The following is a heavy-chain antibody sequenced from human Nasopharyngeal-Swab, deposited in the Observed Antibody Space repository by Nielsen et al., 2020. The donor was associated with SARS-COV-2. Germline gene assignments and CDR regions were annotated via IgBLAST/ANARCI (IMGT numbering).Heavy chain of an antibody. V-gene: IGHV3-9*01. CDR3: ARPGAGKLDY. CDR2: ISWNSGSI. Sequence: GGSLRLSCAASGFTFDDYAMHWVRHAPGKGLEWVSGISWNSGSIGYADSVKGRFTISGDNAKNSLYLQMNSLRAEDTAVYYCARPGAGKLDYWGQGTLVTVSS. D-gene: IGHD6-19*01. CDR1: GFTFDDYA. J-gene: IGHJ4*02.